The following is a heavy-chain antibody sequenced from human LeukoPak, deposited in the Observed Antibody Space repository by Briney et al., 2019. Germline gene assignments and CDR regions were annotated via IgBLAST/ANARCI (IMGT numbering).Heavy chain of an antibody. CDR1: GYTFSSYH. CDR3: ARDSYGSDY. D-gene: IGHD5-18*01. J-gene: IGHJ4*02. Sequence: GASVKVSCMASGYTFSSYHVRWVRQAPGQGLEWMGKITPSDGSTTYAQNFQDRVIMTRDTSSSTVYMQLSSLRSEDTAVYYCARDSYGSDYWGQGTLVTVSS. CDR2: ITPSDGST. V-gene: IGHV1-46*01.